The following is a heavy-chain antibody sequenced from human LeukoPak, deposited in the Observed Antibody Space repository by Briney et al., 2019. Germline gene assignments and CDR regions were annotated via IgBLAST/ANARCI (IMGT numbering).Heavy chain of an antibody. V-gene: IGHV1-69*13. CDR3: ARSPRARYCSGGSCQPKYFDY. D-gene: IGHD2-15*01. CDR1: GGTFNNYD. CDR2: IIPIFGTP. J-gene: IGHJ4*02. Sequence: ASVKVSCKASGGTFNNYDISWVRQAPGQGLEWMGGIIPIFGTPDYAQKFQGRVTITADESTSTVYMKLSSLRSEDTAVYYCARSPRARYCSGGSCQPKYFDYWGQGTLVTVSS.